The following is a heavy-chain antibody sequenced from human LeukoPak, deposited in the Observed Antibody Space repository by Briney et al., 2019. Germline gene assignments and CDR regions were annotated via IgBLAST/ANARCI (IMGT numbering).Heavy chain of an antibody. Sequence: AETLSLTCAVYVDSFSGYYWSWIRQPPGKGRECIEEINHSGSTNYNPSLKSRVSISADTTKNQFSLKQSTVSAPDTAVYYCARGLGYLLYWYFDLWGRGTLVTVSS. V-gene: IGHV4-34*01. CDR1: VDSFSGYY. D-gene: IGHD5-12*01. J-gene: IGHJ2*01. CDR3: ARGLGYLLYWYFDL. CDR2: INHSGST.